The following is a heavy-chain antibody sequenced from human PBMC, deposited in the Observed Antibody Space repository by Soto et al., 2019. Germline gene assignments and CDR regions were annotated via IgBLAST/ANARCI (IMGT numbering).Heavy chain of an antibody. CDR2: IDSSSATI. Sequence: EVQLVESGGGLVQPGGSLRVSCAASGFTLSRYSMNWVRQAPGKGLEWLSYIDSSSATIYYAASVKGRFIISRDNGKNSLYLQMNSLRDEDTAVYYGARGGVTTIFGDSWGQGTLVTVAS. D-gene: IGHD5-12*01. CDR1: GFTLSRYS. CDR3: ARGGVTTIFGDS. J-gene: IGHJ4*02. V-gene: IGHV3-48*02.